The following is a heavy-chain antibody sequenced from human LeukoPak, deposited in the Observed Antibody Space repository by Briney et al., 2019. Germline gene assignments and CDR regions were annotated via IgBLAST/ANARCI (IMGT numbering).Heavy chain of an antibody. J-gene: IGHJ5*02. CDR1: GGSISSYY. CDR3: ARDLMVRGYGRWFDP. Sequence: ASETLSLTCTVSGGSISSYYWSWIRQPPGEGLGWIGYIYYSGSTNYNPSLKSRVTMSVDTSKNQFSLKLSSVTAADTAVYYCARDLMVRGYGRWFDPWGQGTLVTVSS. V-gene: IGHV4-59*12. CDR2: IYYSGST. D-gene: IGHD3-10*01.